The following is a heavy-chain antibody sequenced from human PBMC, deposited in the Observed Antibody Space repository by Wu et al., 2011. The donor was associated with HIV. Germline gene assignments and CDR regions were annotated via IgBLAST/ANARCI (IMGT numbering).Heavy chain of an antibody. Sequence: QVQLVQSGAEVKKPGSSVKVSCKASGGTFSSYAISWVRQAPGQGLEWMGGVIPSFGTSNFPQKFQGRITITADKSISTAYLQWSSLEASDTAIYYCARQRLTTARDVFDVWAKGQWSSSLQ. CDR2: VIPSFGTS. CDR1: GGTFSSYA. J-gene: IGHJ3*01. V-gene: IGHV1-69*06. D-gene: IGHD1-14*01. CDR3: ARQRLTTARDVFDV.